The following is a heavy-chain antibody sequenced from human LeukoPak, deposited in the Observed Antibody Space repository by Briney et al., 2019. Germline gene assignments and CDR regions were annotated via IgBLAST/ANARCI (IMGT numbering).Heavy chain of an antibody. CDR3: ASYYYDSSGYSDYFDY. Sequence: GASVKVSCKVSGYTFTGYYMHWVRQAPGQGLEWMGWINPNSGGTNYAQKFQGRVTMTRDTSISTAYMELSRLRSDDTAVYYCASYYYDSSGYSDYFDYWGQGTLVTVSS. D-gene: IGHD3-22*01. V-gene: IGHV1-2*02. CDR2: INPNSGGT. J-gene: IGHJ4*02. CDR1: GYTFTGYY.